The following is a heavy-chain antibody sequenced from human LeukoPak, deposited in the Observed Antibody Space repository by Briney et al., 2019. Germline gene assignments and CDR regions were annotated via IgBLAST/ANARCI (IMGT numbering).Heavy chain of an antibody. V-gene: IGHV1-45*02. CDR3: ARSSCRGAFDY. Sequence: ASVKVSCKASGYTFTSYAMNWARQAPGQALEWMGWITPFNGNTNYAQKFQDRVTITRDRSMSTAYMELSSLRSEDTAMYYCARSSCRGAFDYWGQGTLVTASS. J-gene: IGHJ4*02. D-gene: IGHD1-26*01. CDR1: GYTFTSYA. CDR2: ITPFNGNT.